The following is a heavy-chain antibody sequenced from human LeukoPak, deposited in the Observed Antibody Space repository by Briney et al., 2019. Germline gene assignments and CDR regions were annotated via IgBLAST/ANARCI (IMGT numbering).Heavy chain of an antibody. CDR3: AGVGKGYCSGGSCYYFDY. V-gene: IGHV1-69*01. D-gene: IGHD2-15*01. CDR2: VIHVFGTA. Sequence: GSSVKVSCKASGCTFSTYAISWVRQAPGQGLEWMGVVIHVFGTANYAQKFQGRFTITADESTSTAYMELSSLRSEDTAVYYCAGVGKGYCSGGSCYYFDYWDQGTVVTVSS. CDR1: GCTFSTYA. J-gene: IGHJ4*02.